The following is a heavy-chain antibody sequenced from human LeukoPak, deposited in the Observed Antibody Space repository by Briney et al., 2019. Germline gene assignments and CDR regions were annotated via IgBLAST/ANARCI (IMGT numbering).Heavy chain of an antibody. Sequence: GGSLRLSCAASGFTFSSYAMSWVRQAPGKGLEWVSAISGSGGSTYYADSVKGRFTISRDNSKNTLYLQMNSLRAEDTAVYYCARSTAMYRETLDYWGQGTLVTVSS. J-gene: IGHJ4*02. CDR2: ISGSGGST. D-gene: IGHD5-18*01. CDR3: ARSTAMYRETLDY. V-gene: IGHV3-23*01. CDR1: GFTFSSYA.